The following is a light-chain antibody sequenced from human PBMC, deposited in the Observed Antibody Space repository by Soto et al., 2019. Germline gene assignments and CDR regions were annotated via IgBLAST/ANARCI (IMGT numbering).Light chain of an antibody. J-gene: IGKJ5*01. Sequence: DIVMSQSQLSLPVTAGDAASISFRSSQSLLHSNGYNYLDWYLQKPGQSPQLLIYLGSNRASGVPDRFSGSGSGTDFTLKISRVEAEDVGVYYCMQALQTPITFGQGTRLEIK. CDR3: MQALQTPIT. CDR1: QSLLHSNGYNY. V-gene: IGKV2-28*01. CDR2: LGS.